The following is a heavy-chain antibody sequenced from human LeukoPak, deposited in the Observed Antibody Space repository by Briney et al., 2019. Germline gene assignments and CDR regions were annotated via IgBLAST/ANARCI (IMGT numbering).Heavy chain of an antibody. CDR3: ARDNDDSNLDYFDY. V-gene: IGHV3-7*01. CDR2: IKQDGSEK. J-gene: IGHJ4*02. CDR1: GFTFSSYW. Sequence: PGGSLRLSCAASGFTFSSYWMSWVRQAPGKGLEWVANIKQDGSEKYYVDSVKGRFTISRDNAKNSLYLQMNSLRAEDTAVYYCARDNDDSNLDYFDYWGQGTLVTVSP. D-gene: IGHD4-11*01.